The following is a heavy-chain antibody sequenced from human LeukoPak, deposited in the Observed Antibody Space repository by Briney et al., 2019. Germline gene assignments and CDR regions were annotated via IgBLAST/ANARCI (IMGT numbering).Heavy chain of an antibody. CDR3: ARGVWGYYYYMDV. CDR2: ISSSGSTI. Sequence: PGGSLRLSCAASGFTVSSNYMSWVRQAPGKGLEWVSYISSSGSTIYYADSVKGRFTISRDNAKNSLYLQMNSLRAEDTAVYYCARGVWGYYYYMDVWGKGTTVTVSS. J-gene: IGHJ6*03. CDR1: GFTVSSNY. D-gene: IGHD7-27*01. V-gene: IGHV3-11*01.